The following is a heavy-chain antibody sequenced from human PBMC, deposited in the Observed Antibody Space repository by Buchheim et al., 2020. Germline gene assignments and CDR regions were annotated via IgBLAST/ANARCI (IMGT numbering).Heavy chain of an antibody. Sequence: EVQLVESGGGLVQPGGSLRLSCTASGFIFSSYSMNWVRQAPGKGLEWVSYISSSSTIYYADSVKGRFTISRDNAKNSLSLQMNSLRVEDTAVYYCARDSLGATGWDYFDYWGQGTL. D-gene: IGHD1-26*01. J-gene: IGHJ4*02. V-gene: IGHV3-48*01. CDR2: ISSSSTI. CDR3: ARDSLGATGWDYFDY. CDR1: GFIFSSYS.